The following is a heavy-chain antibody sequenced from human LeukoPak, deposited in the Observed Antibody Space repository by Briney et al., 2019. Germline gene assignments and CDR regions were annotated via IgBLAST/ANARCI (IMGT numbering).Heavy chain of an antibody. V-gene: IGHV1-8*01. D-gene: IGHD5-12*01. CDR1: GYTFTNYD. J-gene: IGHJ5*02. Sequence: GASVKVSCKASGYTFTNYDINWVQQATGQGLEWMGWMNPNSGNTDYAQKFQGRVTMTRNTSISTAYMELSSLVSEDTAVYYCARGTGSWLRLTRWFDPWGQGTLVTVSS. CDR3: ARGTGSWLRLTRWFDP. CDR2: MNPNSGNT.